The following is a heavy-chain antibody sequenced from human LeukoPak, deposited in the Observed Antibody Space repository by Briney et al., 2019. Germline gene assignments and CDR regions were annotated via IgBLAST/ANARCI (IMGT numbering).Heavy chain of an antibody. CDR1: GGSISSGSYY. CDR2: IYTSGST. CDR3: ARGRNFGTYYDILTGYYYFDY. Sequence: SETLSLTCTVSGGSISSGSYYWSWIRQPAGKGLEWIGRIYTSGSTNYNPSLKSRVTISVDTSKNQFSLKLSPVTAADTAVYYCARGRNFGTYYDILTGYYYFDYWGQGTLVTVSS. V-gene: IGHV4-61*02. J-gene: IGHJ4*02. D-gene: IGHD3-9*01.